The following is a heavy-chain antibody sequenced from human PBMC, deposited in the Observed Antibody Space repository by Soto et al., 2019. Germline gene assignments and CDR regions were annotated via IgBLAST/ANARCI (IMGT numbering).Heavy chain of an antibody. CDR2: VSGSGGST. CDR3: AKAPAAAGTDPDYYYYGMDV. J-gene: IGHJ6*02. D-gene: IGHD6-13*01. Sequence: EVQLLESGGGLVQPGGSLRLSCAASGFTFSSYAMSWVRQAPGKGLEWVSAVSGSGGSTYYADSVKGRFTISRDNSKNTMYLQMNSLRAEDTAVYYCAKAPAAAGTDPDYYYYGMDVWGQGTTVTVSS. CDR1: GFTFSSYA. V-gene: IGHV3-23*01.